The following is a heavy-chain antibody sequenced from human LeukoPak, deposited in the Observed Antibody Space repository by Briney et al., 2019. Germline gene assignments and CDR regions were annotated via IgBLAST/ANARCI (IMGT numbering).Heavy chain of an antibody. D-gene: IGHD1-26*01. J-gene: IGHJ4*02. CDR1: GGSISSYY. CDR2: IYYSGTT. Sequence: SETLSLTCTVSGGSISSYYWSWIRQPPGKGLEWIGYIYYSGTTNYNPSLKSRVTISVDASKNQFSLKLSSVTAADTAVYYCARNWGELPSAPFDYWGQGTLVTVSS. CDR3: ARNWGELPSAPFDY. V-gene: IGHV4-59*08.